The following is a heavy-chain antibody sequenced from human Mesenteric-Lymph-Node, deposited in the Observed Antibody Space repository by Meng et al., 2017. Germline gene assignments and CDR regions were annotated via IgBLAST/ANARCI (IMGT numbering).Heavy chain of an antibody. CDR2: IYYSGST. D-gene: IGHD4-11*01. J-gene: IGHJ4*02. CDR3: ARDRTTGRYFDY. CDR1: GCSISSGDYY. V-gene: IGHV4-30-4*01. Sequence: QGPPQESGPGLAKPSPTLPLTCTVSGCSISSGDYYWSWIRQPPGKGREWIGYIYYSGSTYYNPSLKSRVTISVDTSKNQFSLKLSSVTAADTAVYYCARDRTTGRYFDYWGQGTLVTVSS.